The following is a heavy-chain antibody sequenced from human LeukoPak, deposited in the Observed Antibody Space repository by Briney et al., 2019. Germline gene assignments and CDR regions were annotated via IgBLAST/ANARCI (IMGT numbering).Heavy chain of an antibody. Sequence: GGSLRLSCAASGFTFSDYYMSWIRQAPGKGLEWVSYISSSGSTIYYADSVKGRFTISRDNAKYSLYLQMNSLRAEDTAVYYCASSGSYGGPVYYFDYWGQGTLVTVSS. D-gene: IGHD1-26*01. CDR2: ISSSGSTI. V-gene: IGHV3-11*01. CDR1: GFTFSDYY. CDR3: ASSGSYGGPVYYFDY. J-gene: IGHJ4*02.